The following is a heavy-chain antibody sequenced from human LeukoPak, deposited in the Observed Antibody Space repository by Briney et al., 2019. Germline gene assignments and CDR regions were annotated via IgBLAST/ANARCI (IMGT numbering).Heavy chain of an antibody. J-gene: IGHJ4*02. D-gene: IGHD3-22*01. CDR3: AYYDSSGYGFDY. Sequence: GGSLRLSCAASGFTFSRYAMSWVRQAPGKGLEWVSVISANAGSTYYADSVKGRFTISRDNSKNTLYLQMSSLRSEDTAVYYCAYYDSSGYGFDYWGQGTLVTVSS. CDR2: ISANAGST. V-gene: IGHV3-23*01. CDR1: GFTFSRYA.